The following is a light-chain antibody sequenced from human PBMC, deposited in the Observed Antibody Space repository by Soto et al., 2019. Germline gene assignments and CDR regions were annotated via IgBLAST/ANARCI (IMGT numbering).Light chain of an antibody. CDR1: SSNIGSNH. CDR2: GNS. J-gene: IGLJ1*01. V-gene: IGLV1-47*02. CDR3: AAWDDSLNAYV. Sequence: QSVLTQPPSASGTPGQTVTISCSGSSSNIGSNHVYWYQQVSGTAPKLLIFGNSQRPSGVPDRFSGSKSGTSASLAISGLRSDDEADYYCAAWDDSLNAYVFAAGTKVTVL.